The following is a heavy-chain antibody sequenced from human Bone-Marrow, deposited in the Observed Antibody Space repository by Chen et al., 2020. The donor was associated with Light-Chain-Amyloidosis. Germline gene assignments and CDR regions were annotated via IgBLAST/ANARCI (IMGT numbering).Heavy chain of an antibody. Sequence: DVQLVESGGGLVHPGGSLRPSCAASGFPFSRYWMHWVRQAPGKGLEWVSRVNNEGGRTTYGDPVRGRFTISRDNARNTVYLQMNSLRAEDTAVYYCARWEYNSGWYWLDSWGQGTLVTVSS. CDR1: GFPFSRYW. CDR2: VNNEGGRT. D-gene: IGHD6-19*01. V-gene: IGHV3-74*02. J-gene: IGHJ5*01. CDR3: ARWEYNSGWYWLDS.